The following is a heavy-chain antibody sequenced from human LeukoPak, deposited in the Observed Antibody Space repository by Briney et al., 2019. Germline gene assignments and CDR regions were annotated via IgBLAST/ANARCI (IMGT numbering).Heavy chain of an antibody. CDR2: ISYDGSNK. CDR1: GFIFSNYG. CDR3: AKDSRSRNYDSSGYSTH. J-gene: IGHJ4*02. V-gene: IGHV3-30*18. Sequence: PGGSLRLSCAASGFIFSNYGMHWVRQAPGKGLEWVAVISYDGSNKYYADSVKGRFTISRDNSKNTLYLEMNSLRAEDTAVYYCAKDSRSRNYDSSGYSTHWGQGTLVTVSS. D-gene: IGHD3-22*01.